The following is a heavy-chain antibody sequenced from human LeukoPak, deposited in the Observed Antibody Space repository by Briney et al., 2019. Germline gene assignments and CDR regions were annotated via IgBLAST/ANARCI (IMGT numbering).Heavy chain of an antibody. CDR1: GYTFTSYG. CDR2: ISAYNGNT. CDR3: ARCGPFYGSPSEYYFDY. Sequence: AASVKVSCKASGYTFTSYGISWVRQAPGQGLEWMGWISAYNGNTNYAQKLQGRVTMTTDISTSTAYMELRSLRSDDTAVYYCARCGPFYGSPSEYYFDYWGQGNLVTVSS. V-gene: IGHV1-18*01. J-gene: IGHJ4*02. D-gene: IGHD4-17*01.